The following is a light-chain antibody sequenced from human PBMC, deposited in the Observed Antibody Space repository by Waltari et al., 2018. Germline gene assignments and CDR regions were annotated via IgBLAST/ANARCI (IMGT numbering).Light chain of an antibody. J-gene: IGKJ4*01. CDR1: QSLVHNNGRTY. CDR2: EVS. V-gene: IGKV2D-29*01. Sequence: DIVMTQTPLSLSVPPGQPVSISCTSSQSLVHNNGRTYLNWYLQRPGQPPQLLIYEVSNRFSGVPDRFSGSGSGTDFTLRISRVEAEDVGVYYCLQSLQFLTFGGGTKVETK. CDR3: LQSLQFLT.